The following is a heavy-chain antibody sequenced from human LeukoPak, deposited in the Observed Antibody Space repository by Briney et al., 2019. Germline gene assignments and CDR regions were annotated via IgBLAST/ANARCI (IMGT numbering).Heavy chain of an antibody. CDR3: AKIGAGDYYGSGSLPIDY. D-gene: IGHD3-10*01. Sequence: PGGSLRLSCAASGFTFSSYAMSWVRQAPGKGLEWVSSISGSGGSTYYADSVKGRFTISRDNSKNTLYLQMNSLRAEDTAVYYCAKIGAGDYYGSGSLPIDYWGQGTLVTVSS. CDR1: GFTFSSYA. CDR2: ISGSGGST. V-gene: IGHV3-23*01. J-gene: IGHJ4*02.